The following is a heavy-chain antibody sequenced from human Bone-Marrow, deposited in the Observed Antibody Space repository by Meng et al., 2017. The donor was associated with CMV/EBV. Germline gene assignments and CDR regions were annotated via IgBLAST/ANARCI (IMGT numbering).Heavy chain of an antibody. CDR2: IKQDGSEK. Sequence: GGSLRLSCAASGFTFSSYWMSWVRQAPGKGLEWVANIKQDGSEKYYVDSVKGRFTISRDNAKNSLYLQMNSLRAEDTAVYYCAREGESIVPAAMGWSFYYGMDVWGQGTTVPVSS. V-gene: IGHV3-7*01. J-gene: IGHJ6*02. CDR3: AREGESIVPAAMGWSFYYGMDV. D-gene: IGHD2-2*01. CDR1: GFTFSSYW.